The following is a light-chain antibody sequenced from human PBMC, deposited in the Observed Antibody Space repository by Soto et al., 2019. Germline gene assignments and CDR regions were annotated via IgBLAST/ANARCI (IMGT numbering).Light chain of an antibody. CDR1: QSVSSSY. Sequence: EIVLTQSPGTLSLSPGERATLSCMASQSVSSSYLAWDQQKPGQAPRLLIYGASSRATGIPDRFSGSGSGTDFTLTISRLEPEDFAVYYCQQYAGSRTFGQGTKVDI. CDR3: QQYAGSRT. V-gene: IGKV3-20*01. J-gene: IGKJ1*01. CDR2: GAS.